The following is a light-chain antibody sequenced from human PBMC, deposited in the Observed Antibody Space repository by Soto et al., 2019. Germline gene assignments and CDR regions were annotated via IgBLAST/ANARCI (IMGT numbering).Light chain of an antibody. Sequence: DIQLTQSPSFLSAYVGDRVTITCRASQDIKFYLAWYQQKPGKAPELLIYAASTLQRGVPSRFSGSGSGTEFTLTISSLQPEDSATYYCKQLDGYAQVTFGGGTKVEIK. CDR2: AAS. J-gene: IGKJ4*01. CDR3: KQLDGYAQVT. V-gene: IGKV1-9*01. CDR1: QDIKFY.